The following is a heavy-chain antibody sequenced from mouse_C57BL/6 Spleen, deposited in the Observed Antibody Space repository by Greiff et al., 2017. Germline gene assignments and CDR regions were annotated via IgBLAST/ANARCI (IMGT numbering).Heavy chain of an antibody. D-gene: IGHD2-5*01. Sequence: QVQLQQSGAELARPGASVKMSCKASGYTFTSYTMHWVKQRPGQGLEWIGYINPSSGYTKYNQKFKDKATLTADKSSSTAYMQLISLTSEDSAVXYCARGGSNYGGAMDYWGQGTSVTVSS. CDR2: INPSSGYT. J-gene: IGHJ4*01. V-gene: IGHV1-4*01. CDR1: GYTFTSYT. CDR3: ARGGSNYGGAMDY.